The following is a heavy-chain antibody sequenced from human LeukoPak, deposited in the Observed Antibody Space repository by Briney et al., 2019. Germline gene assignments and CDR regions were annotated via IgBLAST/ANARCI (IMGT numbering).Heavy chain of an antibody. CDR1: GFTFDDHP. V-gene: IGHV3-43*02. CDR2: ISEDGSTT. CDR3: AKKSGAPANFDY. D-gene: IGHD6-13*01. J-gene: IGHJ4*02. Sequence: GGSLRLSCGASGFTFDDHPMHWVRQVPGQGLEWVSFISEDGSTTSYADSVKGRFTISRDNSKNSPYLQMNSLRTEDTALYYCAKKSGAPANFDYWGQGALVTVSS.